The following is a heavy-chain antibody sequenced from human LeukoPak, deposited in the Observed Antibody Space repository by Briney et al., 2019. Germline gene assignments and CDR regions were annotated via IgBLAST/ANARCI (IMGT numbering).Heavy chain of an antibody. CDR1: GYTLTDYY. CDR3: ARVGYYESSGYYEY. J-gene: IGHJ4*02. CDR2: INPNSGGT. V-gene: IGHV1-2*06. Sequence: ASVKVSCKASGYTLTDYYMHWARQAPGQGLEWMGRINPNSGGTNYAQKFQGRVTMTRDTSISTVYMELSRLRSDDTAVYYCARVGYYESSGYYEYWGQGTLVTVSS. D-gene: IGHD3-22*01.